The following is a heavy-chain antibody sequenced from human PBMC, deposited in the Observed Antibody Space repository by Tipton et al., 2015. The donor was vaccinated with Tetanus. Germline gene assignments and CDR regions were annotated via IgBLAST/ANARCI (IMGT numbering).Heavy chain of an antibody. CDR2: ISGPGSTI. CDR3: AKDRAAGGMGEVDY. D-gene: IGHD6-13*01. V-gene: IGHV3-11*01. CDR1: GFSFEDYY. Sequence: SLRLSCAASGFSFEDYYMSWIRQAPGKGLEWVSFISGPGSTIYYADSVKGRFTISRDNSRNTLYLQMNSLRAEDTAVYYCAKDRAAGGMGEVDYYGQGTLVTVSS. J-gene: IGHJ4*02.